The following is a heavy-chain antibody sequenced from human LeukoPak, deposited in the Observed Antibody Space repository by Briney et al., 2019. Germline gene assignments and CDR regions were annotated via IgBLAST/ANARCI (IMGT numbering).Heavy chain of an antibody. CDR3: ATSPMWFGELFGSYYMDV. V-gene: IGHV4-34*01. J-gene: IGHJ6*03. CDR1: GGSFSGCY. Sequence: SETLSLTCAVYGGSFSGCYCSWIRQPPGKGLEWIGEINHSGSTNYNPSLKSRVTISVDTSKNQFSLKLSSLTAADTAVYYCATSPMWFGELFGSYYMDVWGKGTTVTISS. D-gene: IGHD3-10*01. CDR2: INHSGST.